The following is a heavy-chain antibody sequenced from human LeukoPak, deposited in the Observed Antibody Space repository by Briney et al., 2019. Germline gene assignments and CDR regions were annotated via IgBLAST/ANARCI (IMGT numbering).Heavy chain of an antibody. D-gene: IGHD4-23*01. V-gene: IGHV3-9*01. CDR3: AKDYGGNHWFDY. CDR2: ISWDSGAI. CDR1: GFTFDGYA. J-gene: IGHJ4*02. Sequence: GGSLRLSCAATGFTFDGYAMHWVRQAPGKGLEWVSGISWDSGAIGYADSVKGRFTISRDNAKNSLYLQMDSLRAEDTALYYCAKDYGGNHWFDYWGQGTLVTVSS.